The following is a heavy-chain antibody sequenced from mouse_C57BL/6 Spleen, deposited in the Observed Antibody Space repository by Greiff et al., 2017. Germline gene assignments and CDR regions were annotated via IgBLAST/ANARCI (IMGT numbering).Heavy chain of an antibody. CDR1: GYTFTSYW. CDR3: SIRGKEAWFAN. CDR2: IHPSDSDT. J-gene: IGHJ3*01. V-gene: IGHV1-74*01. Sequence: QVHVKQPGAELVKPGASVKVSCKASGYTFTSYWMHWVKQRPGQGLEWIGRIHPSDSDTNYNQKFKGKAALTVDKSSSTACMQLSGLTSEDSAVYYWSIRGKEAWFANWGLGSLVTVSA.